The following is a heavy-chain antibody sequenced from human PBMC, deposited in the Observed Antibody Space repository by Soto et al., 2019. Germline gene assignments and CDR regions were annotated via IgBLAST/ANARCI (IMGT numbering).Heavy chain of an antibody. CDR2: IVVGSGNT. J-gene: IGHJ3*02. Sequence: ASVKVSCKASGFTFTSSAMQWVRQARGQRLEWIGWIVVGSGNTNYAQKFQERVTITRDMSTSTAYMELSSLRSEDTAVYYCAADPPSVCTSGVCYNDDAFDIWGQGTMVTVSS. CDR3: AADPPSVCTSGVCYNDDAFDI. CDR1: GFTFTSSA. D-gene: IGHD2-8*01. V-gene: IGHV1-58*02.